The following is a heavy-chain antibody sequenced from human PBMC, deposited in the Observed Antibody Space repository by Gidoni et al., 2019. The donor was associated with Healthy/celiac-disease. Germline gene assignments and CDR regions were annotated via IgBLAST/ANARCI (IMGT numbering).Heavy chain of an antibody. D-gene: IGHD6-6*01. Sequence: EVQLVESGGGLVKPGGSLRLSCAASGFTFSSYSMNWVRQAPGKGLGRVSSMSSSSSYIYYADSVKGRFTISRDNAKNALYLQMNSLRAEDTAVYYCARDSIAAFYYYGMDVWGQGTTVTVSS. CDR1: GFTFSSYS. V-gene: IGHV3-21*01. CDR3: ARDSIAAFYYYGMDV. J-gene: IGHJ6*02. CDR2: MSSSSSYI.